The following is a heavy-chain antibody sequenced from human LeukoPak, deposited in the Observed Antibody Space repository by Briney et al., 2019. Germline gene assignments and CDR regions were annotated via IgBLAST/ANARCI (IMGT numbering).Heavy chain of an antibody. CDR2: INPSGGST. V-gene: IGHV1-46*01. D-gene: IGHD3-9*01. CDR3: ARGALRDYDILTGLFDY. J-gene: IGHJ4*02. Sequence: GASVKVSCKASGYTFTSYYMHWVRQAPGQGLEWMGIINPSGGSTSYAQKFRGRVTMTRDTSTSTVYMEPSSLRSEDTAVYYCARGALRDYDILTGLFDYWGQGTLVTVSS. CDR1: GYTFTSYY.